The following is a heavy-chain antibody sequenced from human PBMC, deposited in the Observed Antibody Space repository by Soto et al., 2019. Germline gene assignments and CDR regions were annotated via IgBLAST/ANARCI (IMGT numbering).Heavy chain of an antibody. CDR2: IYHSGST. Sequence: SETLSLTCAVSGGSISSSNWWSWVRQPPGKGLEWIGEIYHSGSTNYNPSLKRRVTISVDKSKNQFSLKLSSVTAADTAVYYCARVKSRSSGSSYYYYGMDVWGQGTTVTVSS. CDR1: GGSISSSNW. J-gene: IGHJ6*02. V-gene: IGHV4-4*02. D-gene: IGHD6-19*01. CDR3: ARVKSRSSGSSYYYYGMDV.